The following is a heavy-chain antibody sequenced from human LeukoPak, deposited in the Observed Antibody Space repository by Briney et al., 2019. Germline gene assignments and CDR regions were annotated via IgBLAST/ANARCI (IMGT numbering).Heavy chain of an antibody. V-gene: IGHV4-30-4*01. CDR3: ARVEIYYYGSAFDP. CDR2: IYYSGST. CDR1: GGSISSGDYY. Sequence: TSETLSLTCTVSGGSISSGDYYWSWIRQPPGKGLEWIGYIYYSGSTYYNPSLKSRVTISVDTSKNQFSLKLSSVTAADTAVYYCARVEIYYYGSAFDPWGQGTLVTVSS. J-gene: IGHJ5*02. D-gene: IGHD3-10*01.